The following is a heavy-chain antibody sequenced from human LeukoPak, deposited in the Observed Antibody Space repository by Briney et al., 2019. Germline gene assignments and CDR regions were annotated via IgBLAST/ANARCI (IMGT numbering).Heavy chain of an antibody. CDR3: ARTYSSSSLYYFDY. J-gene: IGHJ4*02. V-gene: IGHV3-30*04. D-gene: IGHD6-6*01. CDR1: GFTFSSYA. CDR2: ISYDGSNK. Sequence: GGSLRLSCAASGFTFSSYAMHWVRQAPGKGLEWVAVISYDGSNKYYADSVKGRFTISRDSSKNTLYLQMNSLRAEDTAVYYCARTYSSSSLYYFDYWGQGTLVTVSS.